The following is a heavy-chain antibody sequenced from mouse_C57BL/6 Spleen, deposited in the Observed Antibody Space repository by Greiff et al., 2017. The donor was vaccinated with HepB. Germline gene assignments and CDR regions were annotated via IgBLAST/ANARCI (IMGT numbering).Heavy chain of an antibody. D-gene: IGHD2-4*01. J-gene: IGHJ4*01. CDR2: IYPGSGST. Sequence: QVQLQQPGAELVKPGASVKMSCKASGYTFTSYWITWVKQRPGQGLEWIGDIYPGSGSTNYNEKFKSKATLTVDTSSSTAYMQLSSLTSEDSAVYYCAGGYYDYDDRYAMDYWGQGTSVTVSS. CDR3: AGGYYDYDDRYAMDY. CDR1: GYTFTSYW. V-gene: IGHV1-55*01.